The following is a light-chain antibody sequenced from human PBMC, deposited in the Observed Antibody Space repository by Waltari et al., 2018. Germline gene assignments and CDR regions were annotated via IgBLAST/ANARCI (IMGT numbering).Light chain of an antibody. Sequence: QPVVTQEPSLSGSPGGTVQPTCAFTSGSCPSPPTPTWYQQTPGQPHRTLVYKGISRSSGVPDRFSGSILGNTAALTITGAQADDESDYYCSMYMGSGVWVFGGGTKLTVL. V-gene: IGLV8-61*01. J-gene: IGLJ3*02. CDR2: KGI. CDR1: SGSCPSPPT. CDR3: SMYMGSGVWV.